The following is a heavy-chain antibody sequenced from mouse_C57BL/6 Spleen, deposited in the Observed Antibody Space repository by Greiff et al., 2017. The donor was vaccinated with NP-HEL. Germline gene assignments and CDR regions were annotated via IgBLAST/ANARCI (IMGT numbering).Heavy chain of an antibody. V-gene: IGHV5-17*01. CDR2: ISSGSSTI. CDR3: ARIYDGYSYAMDY. J-gene: IGHJ4*01. CDR1: GFTFSDYG. Sequence: EVKLMESGGGLVKPGGSLKLSCAASGFTFSDYGMHWVRQAPETGLEWVAYISSGSSTIYYADTVKGRFTISRDNAKNTLFLQMTSLRSEDTAMYYCARIYDGYSYAMDYWGQGTSVTVSS. D-gene: IGHD2-3*01.